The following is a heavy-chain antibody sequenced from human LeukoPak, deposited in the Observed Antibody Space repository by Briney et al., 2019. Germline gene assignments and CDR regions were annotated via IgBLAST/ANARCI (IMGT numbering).Heavy chain of an antibody. CDR2: INPSGGST. V-gene: IGHV1-46*01. J-gene: IGHJ6*03. CDR3: ARSSSSSGYYYYYMDA. Sequence: ASVKVSCKASGYTFTGYYMHWVRQAPGQGLEWMGIINPSGGSTSYAQKFQGRVTMTRDTSTSTVYMELSSLRSEDTAVYYCARSSSSSGYYYYYMDAWGKGTTVTVSS. D-gene: IGHD6-6*01. CDR1: GYTFTGYY.